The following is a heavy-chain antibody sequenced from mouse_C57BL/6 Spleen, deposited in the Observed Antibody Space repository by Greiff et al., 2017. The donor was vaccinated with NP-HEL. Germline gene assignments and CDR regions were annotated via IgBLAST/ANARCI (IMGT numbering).Heavy chain of an antibody. CDR1: GYAFSSYW. Sequence: VQLQQSGAELVKPGASVKISCKASGYAFSSYWLNWVKQRPGTGLEWIGQIYPGDGDTNYNGKFKGKATLTADKSSSTAYMQLSSLTSEDSAVYFCARWGTQGYAMDYWGQGTSVTVSS. CDR3: ARWGTQGYAMDY. V-gene: IGHV1-80*01. CDR2: IYPGDGDT. D-gene: IGHD3-2*02. J-gene: IGHJ4*01.